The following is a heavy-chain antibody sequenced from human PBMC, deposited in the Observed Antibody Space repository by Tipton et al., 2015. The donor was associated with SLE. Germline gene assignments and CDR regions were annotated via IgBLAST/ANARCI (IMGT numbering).Heavy chain of an antibody. CDR3: ATQPGIAVAGEY. CDR1: GCSISSSSYY. J-gene: IGHJ4*02. D-gene: IGHD6-19*01. CDR2: IYYSGST. V-gene: IGHV4-39*07. Sequence: LRLSCTVSGCSISSSSYYWGWSRQLPGKGLEWIGSIYYSGSTYYNPSPTSRVTISVDTSKNQFSLKLSSVTAADAAVYYCATQPGIAVAGEYWGQGTLVTVSS.